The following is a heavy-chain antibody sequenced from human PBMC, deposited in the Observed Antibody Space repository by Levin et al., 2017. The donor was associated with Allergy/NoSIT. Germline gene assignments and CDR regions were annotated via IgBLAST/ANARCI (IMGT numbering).Heavy chain of an antibody. V-gene: IGHV4-59*02. J-gene: IGHJ5*02. D-gene: IGHD5-18*01. CDR3: AREEYSYGFVWFDP. CDR2: IYYSGST. Sequence: PSQTLSLTCTFSGGSVSGSYWTWIRQPPGKGLEWIGNIYYSGSTIYNPSLKSRVTITIDTSKKQFSLKLNSMTAADTAVYYCAREEYSYGFVWFDPWGQGTLVTVSS. CDR1: GGSVSGSY.